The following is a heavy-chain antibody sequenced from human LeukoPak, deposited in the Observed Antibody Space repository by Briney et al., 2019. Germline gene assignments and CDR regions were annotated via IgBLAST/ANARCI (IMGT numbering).Heavy chain of an antibody. CDR1: GLTFSSYS. J-gene: IGHJ4*02. Sequence: GGSLRLSCAASGLTFSSYSMNWVRQAPGKGLEWVSSISSSSSYIYYADSVKGRFTISRDNAKNSLYLQMNSLRAEDTAVYYCAKWSIAVAGTFDYWGQGTLVTVSS. D-gene: IGHD6-19*01. V-gene: IGHV3-21*01. CDR3: AKWSIAVAGTFDY. CDR2: ISSSSSYI.